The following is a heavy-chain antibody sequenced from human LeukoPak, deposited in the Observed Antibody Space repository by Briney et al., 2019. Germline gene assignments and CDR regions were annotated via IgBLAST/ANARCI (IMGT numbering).Heavy chain of an antibody. CDR2: IRYDGSNK. CDR1: GFTFSSYG. D-gene: IGHD3-10*01. V-gene: IGHV3-30*02. J-gene: IGHJ5*02. CDR3: ARESGYHGSGFDP. Sequence: PGGSLRLSCAASGFTFSSYGMHWVRQAPGKGLEWVTFIRYDGSNKYYADSVKGRFTISRDNSKNTLYLQMNSLRTEDMAVYYCARESGYHGSGFDPWGQGTLVTVSS.